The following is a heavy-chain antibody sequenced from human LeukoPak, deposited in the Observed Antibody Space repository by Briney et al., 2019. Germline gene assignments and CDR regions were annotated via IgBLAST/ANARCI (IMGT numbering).Heavy chain of an antibody. CDR1: GFTFISYW. CDR3: VRGRGLDV. V-gene: IGHV3-7*01. CDR2: IKQDGSEK. J-gene: IGHJ6*02. Sequence: GGSLRLSCAAPGFTFISYWMTWVRQAPGKGLEWVANIKQDGSEKYYVDSVKGRFTISRDNAKNSLYLEMNSLRVEDTAVYYCVRGRGLDVWGQGTTVCVSS.